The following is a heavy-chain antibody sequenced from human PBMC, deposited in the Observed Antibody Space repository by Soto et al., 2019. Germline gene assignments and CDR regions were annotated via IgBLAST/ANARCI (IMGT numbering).Heavy chain of an antibody. D-gene: IGHD3-22*01. Sequence: GGSLRLSCAASGFSFSIYWMHWVRQAPGKGLVWVSRINSDASSTSYADSVKGRFTISRDNAKNTLYLQMNSLRAEDTAVYYCAKDRHRSGSPHPFDYWGQGTLVTVSS. CDR1: GFSFSIYW. CDR3: AKDRHRSGSPHPFDY. J-gene: IGHJ4*02. V-gene: IGHV3-74*01. CDR2: INSDASST.